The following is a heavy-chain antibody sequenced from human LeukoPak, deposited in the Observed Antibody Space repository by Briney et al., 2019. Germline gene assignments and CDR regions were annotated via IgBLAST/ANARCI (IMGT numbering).Heavy chain of an antibody. D-gene: IGHD5-24*01. CDR2: TYYSGSA. V-gene: IGHV4-59*01. Sequence: SETLSLTCAVSGGSISSYYWSWIRQPPGKGLEWIGYTYYSGSANYSPSLKSRVTMSVDTSKNEFSLRLNSVTAADTAVYYCARGGSRDGYNRPLDYWGQGTLVTVSS. J-gene: IGHJ4*02. CDR3: ARGGSRDGYNRPLDY. CDR1: GGSISSYY.